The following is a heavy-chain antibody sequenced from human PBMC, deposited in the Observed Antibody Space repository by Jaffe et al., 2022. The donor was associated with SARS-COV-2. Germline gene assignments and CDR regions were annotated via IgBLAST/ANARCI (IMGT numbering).Heavy chain of an antibody. CDR3: ARDDWTTGTTLLDV. V-gene: IGHV3-21*01. Sequence: EVQLVESGGGLVKPGGSLRLSCAASGFTFSSYSMNWVRQAPGKGLEWVSSISSSSSYIYYADSVKGRFTISRDNAKNSLYLQMNSLRAEDTAVYYCARDDWTTGTTLLDVWGKGTTVTVSS. J-gene: IGHJ6*04. CDR1: GFTFSSYS. CDR2: ISSSSSYI. D-gene: IGHD1-1*01.